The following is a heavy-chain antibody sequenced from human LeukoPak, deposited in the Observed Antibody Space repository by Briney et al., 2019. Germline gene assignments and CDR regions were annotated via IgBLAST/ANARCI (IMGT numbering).Heavy chain of an antibody. V-gene: IGHV4-59*01. CDR2: IYYSGST. D-gene: IGHD1-26*01. Sequence: SETLSLTCTVSGGSISSYYWSWIRQPPGKGLEWIGYIYYSGSTNYNPSLKSRVTISVDTSKDQFSLKLSSVTAADTAVYYCARDHRGGSYGTNAFDIWGQGTMVTVSS. CDR3: ARDHRGGSYGTNAFDI. J-gene: IGHJ3*02. CDR1: GGSISSYY.